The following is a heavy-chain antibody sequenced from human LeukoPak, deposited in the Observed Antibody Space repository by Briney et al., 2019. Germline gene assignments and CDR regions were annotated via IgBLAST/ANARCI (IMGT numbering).Heavy chain of an antibody. CDR3: GRYSYDGHFDY. CDR1: GGSISSSSYY. Sequence: SETLSLTCTVSGGSISSSSYYWGWIRQPPGKGLEWIGSIYYSGSTYYNPSLKSRVTISVDTSKNQFSLKLSSVTAADTAVYYCGRYSYDGHFDYWGQGTLVTVSS. D-gene: IGHD5-18*01. V-gene: IGHV4-39*01. CDR2: IYYSGST. J-gene: IGHJ4*02.